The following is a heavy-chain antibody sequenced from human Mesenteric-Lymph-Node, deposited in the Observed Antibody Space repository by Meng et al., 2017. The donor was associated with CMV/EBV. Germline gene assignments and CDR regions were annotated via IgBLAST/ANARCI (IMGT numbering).Heavy chain of an antibody. J-gene: IGHJ4*02. CDR1: GYTFNRCA. V-gene: IGHV7-4-1*02. CDR2: INPNAGNP. Sequence: KASGYTFNRCAINWVRQAPGQGLEWMGWINPNAGNPPYAQVSTGRFVFSLDTSVNTPYLQISGLKAEDSAVYFCARGGSGYLASYFDYWGPGTLVTVSS. D-gene: IGHD2-15*01. CDR3: ARGGSGYLASYFDY.